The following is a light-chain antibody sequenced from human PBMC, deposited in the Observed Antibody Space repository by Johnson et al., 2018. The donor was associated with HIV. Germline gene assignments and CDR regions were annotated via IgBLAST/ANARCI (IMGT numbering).Light chain of an antibody. CDR2: DNN. Sequence: QSVLTQPPSVSAAPGQKVTISCSGSSSNIGKNYVSWYQQLPGTAPKLLIYDNNKRPSGFPDRISDSTSGSSAPLGPTVLQPGDEADYYCGTWDTRLSGGHVFGTGTKVTVL. CDR1: SSNIGKNY. V-gene: IGLV1-51*01. J-gene: IGLJ1*01. CDR3: GTWDTRLSGGHV.